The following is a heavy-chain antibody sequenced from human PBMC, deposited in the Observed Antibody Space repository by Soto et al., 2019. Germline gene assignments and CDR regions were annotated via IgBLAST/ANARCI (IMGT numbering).Heavy chain of an antibody. CDR3: ARDFRAVAGTRVNDY. Sequence: GASVKVSCKASGGTFSSYTISWVRQAPGQGLEWMGRIIPILGIANYAQKFQGRVTITADKSTSTAYMELSSLRSEDTAVYYCARDFRAVAGTRVNDYWGQGTLVTVSS. J-gene: IGHJ4*02. CDR2: IIPILGIA. V-gene: IGHV1-69*04. CDR1: GGTFSSYT. D-gene: IGHD6-19*01.